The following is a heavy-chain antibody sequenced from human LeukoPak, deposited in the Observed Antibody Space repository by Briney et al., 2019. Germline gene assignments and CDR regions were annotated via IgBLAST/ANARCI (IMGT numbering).Heavy chain of an antibody. D-gene: IGHD2-8*01. V-gene: IGHV3-7*03. J-gene: IGHJ4*02. CDR2: INLDGSVT. CDR1: GFTFRSYW. CDR3: ARVYAGVTSFDY. Sequence: PGGSLRLSCAASGFTFRSYWMSWVRQAPGKGLEWVATINLDGSVTYYVDSVKGRFTISRDNARNSVYLQMDSLRTEDTAAYFCARVYAGVTSFDYWGQGTLVTVSS.